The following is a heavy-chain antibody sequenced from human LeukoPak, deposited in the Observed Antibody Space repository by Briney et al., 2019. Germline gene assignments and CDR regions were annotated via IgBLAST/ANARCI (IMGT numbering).Heavy chain of an antibody. CDR3: ARDPYSGSYGDSYYYYMDV. V-gene: IGHV3-66*01. J-gene: IGHJ6*03. CDR1: GFTFSSYE. CDR2: IYSGGST. Sequence: GGSLRLSCAASGFTFSSYEMNWVRQAPGKGLEWVSVIYSGGSTYYADSVRGRFTISRDNAKNSLYLQMNSLRAEDTAIYYCARDPYSGSYGDSYYYYMDVWGKGTTVTISS. D-gene: IGHD1-26*01.